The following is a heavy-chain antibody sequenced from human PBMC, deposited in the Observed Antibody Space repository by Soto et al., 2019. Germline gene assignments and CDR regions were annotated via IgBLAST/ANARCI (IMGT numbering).Heavy chain of an antibody. CDR2: ISYDGSNK. CDR3: AKSTDYDFWSGYHGGFDY. J-gene: IGHJ4*02. V-gene: IGHV3-30*18. Sequence: PGGSLRLSCAASGFTFSSYGMHWVRQAPGKGLEWVAVISYDGSNKYYADSVKGRFTISRDNSKNTLYLQMNSLRAEDTAVYYCAKSTDYDFWSGYHGGFDYWGQGTLVTVSS. CDR1: GFTFSSYG. D-gene: IGHD3-3*01.